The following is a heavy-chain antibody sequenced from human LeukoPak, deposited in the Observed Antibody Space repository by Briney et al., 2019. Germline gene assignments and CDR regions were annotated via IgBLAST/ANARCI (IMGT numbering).Heavy chain of an antibody. J-gene: IGHJ4*02. CDR2: IYHSGGT. CDR3: ARGVGLTQGGTFDY. CDR1: GYSISSGFY. V-gene: IGHV4-38-2*02. D-gene: IGHD1-1*01. Sequence: SETLSLTCTVSGYSISSGFYWGWIRQPPGKGLEWIGSIYHSGGTHYNSSLKSRVTISVDTSKNQLSLKLSSVTAADMAVYYCARGVGLTQGGTFDYWGQGTLVTVSS.